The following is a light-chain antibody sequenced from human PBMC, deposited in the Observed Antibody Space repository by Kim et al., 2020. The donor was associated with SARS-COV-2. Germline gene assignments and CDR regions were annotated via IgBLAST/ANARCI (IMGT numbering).Light chain of an antibody. CDR2: AAS. Sequence: ASAGDRIPITCRASQAIIDYLAWFQQKPGRAPKSLIHAASSLQSGVPSRFSGSGSGTDFSLTIHNVQPEDFATYYCQQYKTYPFAFGPGAKVDIK. V-gene: IGKV1-16*01. CDR1: QAIIDY. CDR3: QQYKTYPFA. J-gene: IGKJ3*01.